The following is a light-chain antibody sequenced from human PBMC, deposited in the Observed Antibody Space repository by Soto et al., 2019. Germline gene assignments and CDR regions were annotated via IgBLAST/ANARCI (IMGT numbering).Light chain of an antibody. CDR2: EAS. CDR1: QSISSY. Sequence: DIQMTQSPSPLSASVGDRVYITCRTSQSISSYLNWYQAKPGKAPKLLIYEASTLESGVPSRFSGSGSGTDFTLPISSLQPEDSVTYYCQQSYGSPPFTFGPGTRVDI. V-gene: IGKV1-39*01. CDR3: QQSYGSPPFT. J-gene: IGKJ3*01.